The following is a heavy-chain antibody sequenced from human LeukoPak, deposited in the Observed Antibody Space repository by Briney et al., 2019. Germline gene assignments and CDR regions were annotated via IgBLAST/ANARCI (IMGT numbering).Heavy chain of an antibody. CDR2: ISGSDGST. D-gene: IGHD4-17*01. CDR1: GFTFTYYA. J-gene: IGHJ4*02. Sequence: PGGSLRLSCAASGFTFTYYAMNWVRQAPGKGLEWVSAISGSDGSTYYADSVKGRFTISRDNSKNTLYLQMNSLRAEDTAVYYCAKAGDYGYFDYWGQGTLVTVSS. CDR3: AKAGDYGYFDY. V-gene: IGHV3-23*01.